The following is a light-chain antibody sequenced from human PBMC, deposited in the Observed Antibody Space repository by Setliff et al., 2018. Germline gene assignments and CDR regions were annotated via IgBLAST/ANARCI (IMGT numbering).Light chain of an antibody. V-gene: IGLV2-8*01. CDR2: EVS. Sequence: QSALTQPPYASGSPGQSVTISCTGTSSDVGGYNYVSWYQQHPGKAPKLMIYEVSKRPSGVPDRFSGSKSGNTASLNVSGLHAEDEADYYCSSYAGSNNPEVFGTGTKGTVL. CDR3: SSYAGSNNPEV. J-gene: IGLJ1*01. CDR1: SSDVGGYNY.